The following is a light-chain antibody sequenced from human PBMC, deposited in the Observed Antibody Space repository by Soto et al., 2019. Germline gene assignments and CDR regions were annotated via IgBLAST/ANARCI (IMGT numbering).Light chain of an antibody. J-gene: IGLJ3*02. CDR2: GHN. V-gene: IGLV1-40*01. Sequence: QSELTQPPSVSGAPGQRVTISCTGSYSNIGAGYEVHWYQQVPGTAPKLLVSGHNNRPSGVPDRFSGSKSGTSASLAINGLQAEDEAHYYCQSYDNSLSGSWVFGGGTKLTVL. CDR1: YSNIGAGYE. CDR3: QSYDNSLSGSWV.